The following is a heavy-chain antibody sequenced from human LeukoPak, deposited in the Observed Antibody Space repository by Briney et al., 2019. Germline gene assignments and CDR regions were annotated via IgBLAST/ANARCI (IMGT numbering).Heavy chain of an antibody. D-gene: IGHD2-15*01. V-gene: IGHV5-10-1*01. CDR3: ARLGVSAIRGAFDI. CDR2: IDPRDSYT. CDR1: GYNFSSYW. Sequence: GESLKISCKTSGYNFSSYWINWVRQMPGKGLELMGKIDPRDSYTSYSPSFQGHVTISADKSISTAYLQWSSLKASDTAMYYCARLGVSAIRGAFDIWGQGTMVTVSS. J-gene: IGHJ3*02.